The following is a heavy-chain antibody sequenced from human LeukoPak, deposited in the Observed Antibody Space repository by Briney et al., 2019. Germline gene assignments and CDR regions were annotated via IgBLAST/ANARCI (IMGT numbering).Heavy chain of an antibody. CDR2: INHSGST. CDR3: ARVGRDGYIDPYWYFDL. J-gene: IGHJ2*01. V-gene: IGHV4-34*01. CDR1: GGSFSGYY. Sequence: SETLSLTCAVYGGSFSGYYWSWIRQPPGKGLEWIGEINHSGSTNYNPSLKSRVTISVDTSKNQFSLKLSSVTAADTAVYYCARVGRDGYIDPYWYFDLWGRGTLVTVSS. D-gene: IGHD5-24*01.